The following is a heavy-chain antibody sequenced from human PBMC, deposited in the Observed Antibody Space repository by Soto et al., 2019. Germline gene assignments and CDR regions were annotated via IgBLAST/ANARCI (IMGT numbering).Heavy chain of an antibody. CDR2: IYDTGISGYTPST. CDR1: GGSITSSY. D-gene: IGHD2-2*01. CDR3: AGYCSSSICPEDHYFGLEV. Sequence: SETLSLTCTDSGGSITSSYWSWIRRPPGKGLEWIAYIYDTGISGYTPSTSYNPSLKSRVTMSVDTSTKQVSLRLTSVTAADTARYFCAGYCSSSICPEDHYFGLEVWGQGTTVTVSS. J-gene: IGHJ6*02. V-gene: IGHV4-59*01.